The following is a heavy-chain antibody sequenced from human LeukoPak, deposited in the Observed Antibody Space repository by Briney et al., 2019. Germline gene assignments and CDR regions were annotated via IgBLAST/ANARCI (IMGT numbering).Heavy chain of an antibody. CDR2: IYTSGST. J-gene: IGHJ4*02. D-gene: IGHD1-26*01. CDR1: GGSISSGSYY. V-gene: IGHV4-61*02. CDR3: ARGFGGSYYQFDY. Sequence: SQTLSLTCTVSGGSISSGSYYWSWIRQPAGKGLEWIGRIYTSGSTNYNPSLKSRVTISVDTSKNQFSLKLTSVTAADTAVYYCARGFGGSYYQFDYWGQGTLVTVSS.